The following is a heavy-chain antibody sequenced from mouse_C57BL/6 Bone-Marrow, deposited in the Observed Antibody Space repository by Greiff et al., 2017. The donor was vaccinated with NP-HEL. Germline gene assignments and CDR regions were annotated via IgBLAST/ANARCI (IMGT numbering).Heavy chain of an antibody. V-gene: IGHV1-19*01. CDR3: ARDGYYVFSLYFDY. CDR2: INPYNGGT. D-gene: IGHD2-3*01. CDR1: GYTFTDYY. Sequence: EVQLQQSGPVLVKPGASVKMSCKASGYTFTDYYMNWVKQSPGKSLEWIGVINPYNGGTSYNQKFKGKATLTVDKSSSTAYMELNSLTSEDSAVYYCARDGYYVFSLYFDYWGRGTTLTVSA. J-gene: IGHJ2*01.